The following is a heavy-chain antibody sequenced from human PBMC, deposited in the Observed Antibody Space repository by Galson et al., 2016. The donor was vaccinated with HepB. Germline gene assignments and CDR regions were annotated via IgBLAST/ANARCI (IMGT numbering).Heavy chain of an antibody. CDR1: GYTFTSYG. D-gene: IGHD2-15*01. CDR3: AREGGCSGGRCDTGFDY. CDR2: INTDNGNT. J-gene: IGHJ4*02. V-gene: IGHV1-18*04. Sequence: SVKVSCKASGYTFTSYGLSWVRQAPGQGLEWMGWINTDNGNTVYAQKVQDRVTMTTDTSTNTVYMGLRSLRSDDTAVYYCAREGGCSGGRCDTGFDYWGQGTLVIVSS.